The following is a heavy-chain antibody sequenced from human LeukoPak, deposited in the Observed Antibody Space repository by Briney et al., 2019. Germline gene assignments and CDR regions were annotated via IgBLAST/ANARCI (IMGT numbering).Heavy chain of an antibody. CDR2: IYYSGST. Sequence: SETLSLTCTVSGGSVSSGPYYWSWLRQPPGKGLEWIGYIYYSGSTNYNPSLKSRVTISVDTSKNQFSLKLSSVTAADTAVYYCARVGTYCSGGSCYRDGWYFDLWGRGTLVTVSS. J-gene: IGHJ2*01. D-gene: IGHD2-15*01. CDR3: ARVGTYCSGGSCYRDGWYFDL. V-gene: IGHV4-61*01. CDR1: GGSVSSGPYY.